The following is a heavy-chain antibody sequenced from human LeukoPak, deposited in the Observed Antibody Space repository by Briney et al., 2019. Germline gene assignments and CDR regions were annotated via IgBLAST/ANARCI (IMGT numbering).Heavy chain of an antibody. V-gene: IGHV4-4*07. Sequence: PSETLSLTCTVSGGSISGYYWSWIRQPAGKGLEWIGRIYTSGNTNYNPSLRSRVTMSLDTSKSQFSLKLSPVTAADTAVYYCARDGAGTSGWFDPWGPGNLVTV. CDR3: ARDGAGTSGWFDP. J-gene: IGHJ5*02. CDR1: GGSISGYY. CDR2: IYTSGNT. D-gene: IGHD6-13*01.